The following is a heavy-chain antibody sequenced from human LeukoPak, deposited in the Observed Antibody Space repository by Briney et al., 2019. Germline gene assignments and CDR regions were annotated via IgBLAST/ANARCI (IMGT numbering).Heavy chain of an antibody. Sequence: PSETLSLTCTVSGGSISSSSYYWGWIRQPPGKGLEWIGRIYTSGSTNYNPSLKSRVTISVDTSKNQFSLKLSSVTAADTAVYYCARDKDFWSGYRGDYYYYYMDVWGKGTTVTVSS. J-gene: IGHJ6*03. V-gene: IGHV4-39*07. CDR1: GGSISSSSYY. D-gene: IGHD3-3*01. CDR2: IYTSGST. CDR3: ARDKDFWSGYRGDYYYYYMDV.